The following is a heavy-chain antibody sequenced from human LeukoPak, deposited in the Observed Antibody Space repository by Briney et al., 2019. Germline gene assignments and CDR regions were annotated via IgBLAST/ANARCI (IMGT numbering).Heavy chain of an antibody. CDR1: GFTFDDYA. D-gene: IGHD2-15*01. V-gene: IGHV3-9*01. Sequence: GGSLRLSCAASGFTFDDYAMHWVRQAPGKGLEWVSGISWNSGSIGYADSVKGRFTISRDNAKNSLYLQMNSLRAEDTAVYYCARDDPMGGYCSGGSCSPSFDYWGQGTLVTVSS. CDR2: ISWNSGSI. J-gene: IGHJ4*02. CDR3: ARDDPMGGYCSGGSCSPSFDY.